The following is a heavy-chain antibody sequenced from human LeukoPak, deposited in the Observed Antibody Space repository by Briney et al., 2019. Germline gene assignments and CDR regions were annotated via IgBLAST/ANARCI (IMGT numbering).Heavy chain of an antibody. CDR3: AREFYGGLYDY. V-gene: IGHV1-46*01. J-gene: IGHJ4*02. CDR1: GYTLAFHY. Sequence: ASVKVSCKASGYTLAFHYLHWVRQAPGQGLEWMGVSNPGGETTNYAQKFRGRVTMTRDTSTDTVYMDLSRLKSEGTAVYYCAREFYGGLYDYWGQGTLGTVSS. CDR2: SNPGGETT. D-gene: IGHD3-10*01.